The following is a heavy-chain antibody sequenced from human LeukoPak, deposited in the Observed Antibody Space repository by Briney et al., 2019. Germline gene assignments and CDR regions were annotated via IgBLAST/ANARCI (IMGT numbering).Heavy chain of an antibody. V-gene: IGHV3-23*01. Sequence: GGSLRLSCAASGFTFRNYAMSWVRQAPGKGLEWVSAISGSGGNTYYADSVMGRFSISRDNSKNTLYLQMNSLRADDTAVCFCARRSITMVRGSHYYFDYWGRGTLVTVSS. J-gene: IGHJ4*02. CDR3: ARRSITMVRGSHYYFDY. D-gene: IGHD3-10*01. CDR1: GFTFRNYA. CDR2: ISGSGGNT.